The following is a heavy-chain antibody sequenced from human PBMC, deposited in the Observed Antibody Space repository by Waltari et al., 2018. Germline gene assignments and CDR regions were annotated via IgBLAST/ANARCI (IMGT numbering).Heavy chain of an antibody. CDR2: IKHDGSEK. V-gene: IGHV3-7*01. Sequence: EVQLVVSGGGMVQPGGSLILSCAASGFPFPHHWMSWVRQAPGKGLEWVAKIKHDGSEKYYVDSVKGRFTISRDYAKNSLDLQMNSLRAEDTAVYYCARDRYYYYFGMDVWGQGTTVTVSS. J-gene: IGHJ6*02. CDR1: GFPFPHHW. CDR3: ARDRYYYYFGMDV.